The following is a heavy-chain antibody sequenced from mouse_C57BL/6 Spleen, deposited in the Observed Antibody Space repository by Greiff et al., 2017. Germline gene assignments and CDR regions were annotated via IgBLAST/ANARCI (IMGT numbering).Heavy chain of an antibody. V-gene: IGHV1-15*01. J-gene: IGHJ2*01. Sequence: VQLQQSGAELVRPGASVTLSCKASGYTFTDYEMHWVKQTPVHGLEWIGAIDPETGGTAYNQKFKGKAILTADKSSSTAYMELRSLTSEDSAVYSCSSRGLRRGYFGCWGQGATLTVST. CDR2: IDPETGGT. CDR1: GYTFTDYE. D-gene: IGHD2-4*01. CDR3: SSRGLRRGYFGC.